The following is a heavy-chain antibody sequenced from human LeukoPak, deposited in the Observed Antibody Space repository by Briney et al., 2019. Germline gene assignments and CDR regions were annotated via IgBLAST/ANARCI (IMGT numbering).Heavy chain of an antibody. V-gene: IGHV3-11*01. CDR1: GFTFSDYY. J-gene: IGHJ4*02. CDR3: AKQVGSGWYYFDY. Sequence: GGSLRLSCAASGFTFSDYYMSWIRQAPGKGLEWVSYISSSGSTIYYADSVKGRFTISRDNSKNTLYLQMNSLRAEDTAVYYCAKQVGSGWYYFDYWGQGTLVTVSS. CDR2: ISSSGSTI. D-gene: IGHD6-19*01.